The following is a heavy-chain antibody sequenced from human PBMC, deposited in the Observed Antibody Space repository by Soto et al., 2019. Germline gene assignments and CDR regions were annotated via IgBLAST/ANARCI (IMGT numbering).Heavy chain of an antibody. CDR1: GFPFSTSW. D-gene: IGHD1-26*01. CDR2: INPDGSQT. J-gene: IGHJ4*02. CDR3: SWSLNS. V-gene: IGHV3-7*01. Sequence: EVQLVVSGGGLVQPGGSLRRSCAASGFPFSTSWMDWVRQAPGKGLEWVANINPDGSQTYYVDSVKGRFTVSRDNAENSVYLQLHSLRVEDTAVYYCSWSLNSWGQGPLVTVSS.